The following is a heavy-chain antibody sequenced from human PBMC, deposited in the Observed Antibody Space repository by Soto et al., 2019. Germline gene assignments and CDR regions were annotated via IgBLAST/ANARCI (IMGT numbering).Heavy chain of an antibody. Sequence: SETLSLTCTVSGGSISSGGYYWSWIRQHPGKGLEWIGYIYYSGSTYYNPSLKSRVTISVDTSKNQFSLKLSSVTAADTAVYYCARSTVPLAGMDVWGQGTTVTVSS. CDR1: GGSISSGGYY. CDR2: IYYSGST. V-gene: IGHV4-31*03. D-gene: IGHD2-2*01. J-gene: IGHJ6*02. CDR3: ARSTVPLAGMDV.